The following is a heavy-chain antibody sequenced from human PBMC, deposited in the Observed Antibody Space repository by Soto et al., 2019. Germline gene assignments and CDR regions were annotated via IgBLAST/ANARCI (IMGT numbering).Heavy chain of an antibody. CDR1: GGTISTNV. V-gene: IGHV1-69*06. J-gene: IGHJ4*02. CDR3: ATGARYCSGGSFYPDD. D-gene: IGHD2-15*01. CDR2: IMPIFAAP. Sequence: QVQLMQSGAEVKKPGSSVKVSCKASGGTISTNVISWVRQDPGQGLEWMGEIMPIFAAPNNAQKFQGRLTITADTSTTTVYMELSSLTSEDTAVYFCATGARYCSGGSFYPDDWGQGTLVIVSS.